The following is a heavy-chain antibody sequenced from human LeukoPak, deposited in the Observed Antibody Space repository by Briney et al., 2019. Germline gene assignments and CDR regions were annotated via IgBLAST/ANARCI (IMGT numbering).Heavy chain of an antibody. CDR1: GFTVSSNY. J-gene: IGHJ4*02. V-gene: IGHV3-66*01. CDR2: IYSGGST. D-gene: IGHD3-10*01. Sequence: GGSLRLSCAAFGFTVSSNYMSWVRQAPGKGLEWVSVIYSGGSTYYADSVKGRFTISRDNSKNTLYLQMNSLRAEDTAVYYCARASQWRGDFDYWGQGTLVTVSS. CDR3: ARASQWRGDFDY.